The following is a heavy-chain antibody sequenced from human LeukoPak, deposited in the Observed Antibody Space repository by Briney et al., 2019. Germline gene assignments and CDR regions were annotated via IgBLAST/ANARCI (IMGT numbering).Heavy chain of an antibody. CDR2: INSDGSSI. CDR1: GFSFSSYW. CDR3: ARAREGFYGPFDY. D-gene: IGHD2/OR15-2a*01. V-gene: IGHV3-74*01. Sequence: GGSLRLSCAASGFSFSSYWMHWVRQAPGKGLVWVSRINSDGSSINYADSVKGRFTISRDNAKNTLNLQMNSLRAEDTAVYYCARAREGFYGPFDYWGQGTLLTVSS. J-gene: IGHJ4*02.